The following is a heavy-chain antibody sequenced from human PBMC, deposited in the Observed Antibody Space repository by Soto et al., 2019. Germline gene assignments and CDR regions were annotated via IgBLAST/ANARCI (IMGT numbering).Heavy chain of an antibody. J-gene: IGHJ4*02. CDR1: GFTFSSYG. CDR2: ISYDGSNK. D-gene: IGHD3-22*01. Sequence: QSGGSLRLSCAASGFTFSSYGMHWVRQAPGKGLEWVAVISYDGSNKYYADSVKGRFTISRDNSKNTLYLRMNSLRADDTAVYYCAKGIVVVRGYYFNYWGQGTLVTVSS. CDR3: AKGIVVVRGYYFNY. V-gene: IGHV3-30*18.